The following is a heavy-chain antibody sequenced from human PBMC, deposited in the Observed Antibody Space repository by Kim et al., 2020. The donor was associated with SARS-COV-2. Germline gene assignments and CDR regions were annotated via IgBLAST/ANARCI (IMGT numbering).Heavy chain of an antibody. V-gene: IGHV1-8*01. Sequence: ASVKVSCKASGYTFTSYDINWVRQATGQGLEWMGWMNPNSGNTGYAQKFQGRVTMTRNTSISTAYMELSSLRSEDTAVYYCARGVYGDYVGPNWFDPWGQVTLVTVSS. CDR3: ARGVYGDYVGPNWFDP. D-gene: IGHD4-17*01. CDR2: MNPNSGNT. CDR1: GYTFTSYD. J-gene: IGHJ5*02.